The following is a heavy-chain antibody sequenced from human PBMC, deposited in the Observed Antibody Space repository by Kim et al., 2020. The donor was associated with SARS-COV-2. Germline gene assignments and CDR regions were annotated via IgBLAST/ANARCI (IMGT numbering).Heavy chain of an antibody. V-gene: IGHV4-59*01. CDR2: IYYSGST. J-gene: IGHJ4*02. CDR1: GGSISSYY. D-gene: IGHD1-26*01. Sequence: SETLSLTCTVSGGSISSYYWSWIRQPPGKGLEWIGYIYYSGSTNYNPSLKSRVTISVDTSKNQFSLKLSSVTAADTAVYYCARDTVGAYGYFYYWGQGTL. CDR3: ARDTVGAYGYFYY.